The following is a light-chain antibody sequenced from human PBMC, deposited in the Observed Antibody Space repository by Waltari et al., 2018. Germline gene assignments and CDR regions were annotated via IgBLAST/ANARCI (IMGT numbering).Light chain of an antibody. J-gene: IGLJ1*01. CDR2: YTSDSDKHET. V-gene: IGLV5-45*03. Sequence: QAVLTQPSSLSASPGASASLTCTLRSDNNVANYRIYRYQQQPGSPPQYLLNYTSDSDKHETQLGSGLPSRFSGSKDASANAGILLISGLQSEDEADYYCLMWHSSAYVFGTGTKVTVL. CDR3: LMWHSSAYV. CDR1: SDNNVANYR.